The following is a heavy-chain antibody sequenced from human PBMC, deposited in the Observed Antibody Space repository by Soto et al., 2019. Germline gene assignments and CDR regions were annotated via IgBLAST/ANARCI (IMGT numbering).Heavy chain of an antibody. J-gene: IGHJ3*02. D-gene: IGHD6-19*01. V-gene: IGHV3-23*01. CDR2: IGGSGPST. CDR3: VKDGIAVSGPGTNAFDI. CDR1: GFTFSSCG. Sequence: GGSLRLSCAVSGFTFSSCGMSWVRQAPGKGLEWVSAIGGSGPSTYYADSVRGRFTISRDTSKNTVYLQMDSLRGDDTALYYCVKDGIAVSGPGTNAFDIWGQGTMVTVSS.